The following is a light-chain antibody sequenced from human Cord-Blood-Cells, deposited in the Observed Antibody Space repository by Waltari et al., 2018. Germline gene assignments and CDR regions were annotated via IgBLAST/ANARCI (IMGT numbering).Light chain of an antibody. CDR1: QSVLYSSNNKNY. Sequence: DIVMTQSPDSLAVSLGERTTITCNSSQSVLYSSNNKNYFAWYQKKPGQPPKLLIYWASTRESGVPDRFSGSGSGTDFTLTISSLQAEDVAVYHCQQYYSTPTWTFGQGTKVEIK. CDR2: WAS. CDR3: QQYYSTPTWT. V-gene: IGKV4-1*01. J-gene: IGKJ1*01.